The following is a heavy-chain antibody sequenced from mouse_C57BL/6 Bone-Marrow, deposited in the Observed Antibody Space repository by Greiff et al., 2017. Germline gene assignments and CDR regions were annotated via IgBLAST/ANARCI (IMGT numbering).Heavy chain of an antibody. CDR1: GYTFTDYE. V-gene: IGHV1-15*01. J-gene: IGHJ4*01. CDR2: IDPETGGT. CDR3: TSPDYYGSSLYAMDY. D-gene: IGHD1-1*01. Sequence: QVQLQQSGAELVRPGASVTLSCKASGYTFTDYEMHWVKQTPVHGLEWIGAIDPETGGTAYNQKFKGKAILTADKSSSTAYMELRSLTSEDSAVYYCTSPDYYGSSLYAMDYWGQGTSVTVSS.